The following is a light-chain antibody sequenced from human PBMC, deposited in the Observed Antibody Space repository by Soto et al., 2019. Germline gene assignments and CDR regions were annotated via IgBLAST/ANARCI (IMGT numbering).Light chain of an antibody. CDR3: QQANSFPLT. CDR2: AAS. CDR1: QGISTY. Sequence: DIQMTQSPSSLSASVGDRVTITCRASQGISTYLNWYQQKPGKAPKLLIYAASSLQSGVPSRFSGSGSETDFTLTISSLQPEDFATYYCQQANSFPLTFGGGTKVDIK. V-gene: IGKV1-39*01. J-gene: IGKJ4*01.